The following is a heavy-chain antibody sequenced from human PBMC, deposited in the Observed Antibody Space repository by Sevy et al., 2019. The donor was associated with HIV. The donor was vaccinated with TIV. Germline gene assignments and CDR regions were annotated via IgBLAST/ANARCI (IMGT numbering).Heavy chain of an antibody. J-gene: IGHJ6*02. CDR1: GDSISSYY. CDR2: IYYSGST. Sequence: SETLSLTCTVSGDSISSYYWSWIRQPPGKGLEGIGYIYYSGSTNYNPSLKSRVAISKDTSKNQFSLKLSSVTAADTAVYYCARALQDYYYGMDVWGQGTTVTVSS. CDR3: ARALQDYYYGMDV. V-gene: IGHV4-59*01.